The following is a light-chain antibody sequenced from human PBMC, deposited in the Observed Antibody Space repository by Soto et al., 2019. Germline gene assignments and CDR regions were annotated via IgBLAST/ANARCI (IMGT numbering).Light chain of an antibody. J-gene: IGLJ3*02. Sequence: QLVLTQSPSASASLGASVKLTCTLSSGYSTYAIAWHQQQSEKGPRFLMKINYDGTHSKGDGFFDRFSGSSSGAERHLTISSLQSEDEADYYCQSLGTGIPVFGGGTKVTVL. CDR2: INYDGTH. CDR1: SGYSTYA. CDR3: QSLGTGIPV. V-gene: IGLV4-69*01.